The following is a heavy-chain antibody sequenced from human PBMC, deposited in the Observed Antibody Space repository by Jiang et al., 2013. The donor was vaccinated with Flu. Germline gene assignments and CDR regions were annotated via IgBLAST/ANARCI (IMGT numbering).Heavy chain of an antibody. D-gene: IGHD6-19*01. CDR3: ARGYEQWPAMGAFDI. Sequence: QRLEWMGWINAGNGNTKIFTEVPGAESPLPGDTSASTAYMELSSLRSEDTAVYYCARGYEQWPAMGAFDIWGQGTMVTVSS. CDR2: INAGNGNT. V-gene: IGHV1-3*01. J-gene: IGHJ3*02.